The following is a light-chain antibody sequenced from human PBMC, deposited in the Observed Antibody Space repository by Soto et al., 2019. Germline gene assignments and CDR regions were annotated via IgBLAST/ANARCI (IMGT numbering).Light chain of an antibody. Sequence: QSVLTQPASVSASPGQSITISCTETSSDVGGYNYVSWYQQHPGKAPKFIIYGVSNRPSGVSNRFSGSKSGNTASLTISGLRAEDEADYYCTSYTSSSTYVFGTGTKVTVL. J-gene: IGLJ1*01. CDR1: SSDVGGYNY. V-gene: IGLV2-14*01. CDR2: GVS. CDR3: TSYTSSSTYV.